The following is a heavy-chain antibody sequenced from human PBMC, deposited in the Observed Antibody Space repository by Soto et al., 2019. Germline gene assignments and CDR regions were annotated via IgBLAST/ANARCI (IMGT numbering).Heavy chain of an antibody. CDR1: GGTFSSYA. D-gene: IGHD1-26*01. Sequence: QVQLVQSGAEVKKPGSSVKVSCKASGGTFSSYAISWVRQAPGQGLEWMGGIIPIFGTANYAQKFQGRVTITVDESTSTAYMELSSLRSEDTAVYYCARVLDSGRTYYFDYWGQGTLVTVSS. J-gene: IGHJ4*02. CDR2: IIPIFGTA. V-gene: IGHV1-69*01. CDR3: ARVLDSGRTYYFDY.